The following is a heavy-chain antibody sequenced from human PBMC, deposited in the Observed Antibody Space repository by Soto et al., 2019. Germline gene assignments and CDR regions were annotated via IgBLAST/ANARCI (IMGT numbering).Heavy chain of an antibody. V-gene: IGHV1-69*01. D-gene: IGHD6-19*01. Sequence: QVQLVQSGAEVKKPGSSVKVSCKASGGTFSSYAISWVRQAPGQGLEWMGGIIPIFGTENYAHKFQGRVTITAEESQSTSHMERGSMAAGDAAGYYGGRAMGGEVAGGFDYWGQGTLVTVSS. J-gene: IGHJ4*02. CDR3: GRAMGGEVAGGFDY. CDR2: IIPIFGTE. CDR1: GGTFSSYA.